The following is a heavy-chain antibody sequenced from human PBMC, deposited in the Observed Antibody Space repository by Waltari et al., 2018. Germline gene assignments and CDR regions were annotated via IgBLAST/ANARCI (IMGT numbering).Heavy chain of an antibody. J-gene: IGHJ4*02. CDR2: IKHKGNT. V-gene: IGHV4-38-2*02. Sequence: QVQLQESGPGKLKPSETLSLTCSVSGYSLRDGYFWGWIRLPPGKGLEWICSIKHKGNTYYNPSLKSRVTLSLDTSKNQFSLTLTSVTAADTALYYCARDLYGGNAAEYFDPWGQGTLLTVSS. CDR3: ARDLYGGNAAEYFDP. D-gene: IGHD4-17*01. CDR1: GYSLRDGYF.